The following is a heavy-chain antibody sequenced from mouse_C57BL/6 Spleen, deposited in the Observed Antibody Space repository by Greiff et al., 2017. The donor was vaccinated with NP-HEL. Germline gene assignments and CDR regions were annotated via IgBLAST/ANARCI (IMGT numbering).Heavy chain of an antibody. Sequence: EVQLVESGGGLVKPGGSLKLSCAASGFTFSDYGMHWVRQAPEKGLEWVAYISSGSSTIYYADTVKGRFTIYRDNAKNTLFLQMTSLRSEDTAMYYCARNYGSSPAWFAYWGQGTLVTVSA. CDR2: ISSGSSTI. J-gene: IGHJ3*01. V-gene: IGHV5-17*01. CDR3: ARNYGSSPAWFAY. CDR1: GFTFSDYG. D-gene: IGHD1-1*01.